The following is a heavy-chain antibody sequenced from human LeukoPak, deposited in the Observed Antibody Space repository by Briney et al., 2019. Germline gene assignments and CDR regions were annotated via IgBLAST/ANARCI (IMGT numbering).Heavy chain of an antibody. V-gene: IGHV3-30-3*01. J-gene: IGHJ4*02. CDR2: ISYDGSNK. Sequence: GGSLRLSCAASGFTFSSYAMHWVRQAPGKGLEWVAVISYDGSNKYYADSVKGRFTISRDNSKNTLYLQMNSLRAEDTAVYYCAREAHDYSNVYWGQGTLVTVSS. CDR3: AREAHDYSNVY. CDR1: GFTFSSYA. D-gene: IGHD4-11*01.